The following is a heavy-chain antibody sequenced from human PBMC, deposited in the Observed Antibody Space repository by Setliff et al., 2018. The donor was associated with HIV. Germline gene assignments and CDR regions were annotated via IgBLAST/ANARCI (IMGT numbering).Heavy chain of an antibody. Sequence: SQTLSLTCAISGDSVSSNSAAWNWIRQSPSRGLEWLGRTYYRSKWYNDYAVSVKSRITINPDTSKNQFSLQLNSVTPEDTAVYYCANPPTVTTDYYYYYMDVWGKGTTVTVSS. CDR2: TYYRSKWYN. D-gene: IGHD4-4*01. CDR1: GDSVSSNSAA. CDR3: ANPPTVTTDYYYYYMDV. V-gene: IGHV6-1*01. J-gene: IGHJ6*03.